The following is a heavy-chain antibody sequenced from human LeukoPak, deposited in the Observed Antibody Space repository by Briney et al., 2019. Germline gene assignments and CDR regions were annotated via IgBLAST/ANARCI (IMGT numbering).Heavy chain of an antibody. Sequence: GGSLRLSCAASGFDFSSNWMHWVRHAPGQGLVWVSRIKGDGISTNYADSVKGRFTISRDIAKNTLYLQMNSLRAEDTAVYYCARWDAYCSGGRCYSGDFAFDIWGQGTMVTVSS. CDR2: IKGDGIST. V-gene: IGHV3-74*01. CDR1: GFDFSSNW. J-gene: IGHJ3*02. D-gene: IGHD2-15*01. CDR3: ARWDAYCSGGRCYSGDFAFDI.